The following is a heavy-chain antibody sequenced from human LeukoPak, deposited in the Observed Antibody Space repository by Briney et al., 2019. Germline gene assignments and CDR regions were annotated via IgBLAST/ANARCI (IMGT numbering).Heavy chain of an antibody. J-gene: IGHJ4*02. D-gene: IGHD1-26*01. CDR3: ARGLVGAAGGYYFDY. CDR2: ISYDGSNK. CDR1: GFTFSSFA. Sequence: GGSLRLPCAASGFTFSSFAMHWVRQAPGKGLEWVAVISYDGSNKYYADSVKGRFTISRDNSKNTLYVQMDSLRAEDTAMYYCARGLVGAAGGYYFDYWGQGTLVTVSS. V-gene: IGHV3-30-3*01.